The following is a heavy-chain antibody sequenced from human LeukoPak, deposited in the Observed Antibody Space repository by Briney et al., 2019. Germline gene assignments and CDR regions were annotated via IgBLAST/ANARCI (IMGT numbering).Heavy chain of an antibody. J-gene: IGHJ4*02. CDR1: GFTFGGFA. D-gene: IGHD6-19*01. CDR3: AKGGVAVAGTPNQGYFDY. Sequence: GGSLRLSYVASGFTFGGFAMEWVRLTPAKGREWVAGISWNSALIAYADSVKGRFTISRDNARNSLYLQMNSLRPEDTAFYYCAKGGVAVAGTPNQGYFDYWGQGTLVTVSS. CDR2: ISWNSALI. V-gene: IGHV3-9*01.